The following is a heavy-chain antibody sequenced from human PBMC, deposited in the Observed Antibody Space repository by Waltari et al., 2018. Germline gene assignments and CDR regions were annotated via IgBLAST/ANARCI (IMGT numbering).Heavy chain of an antibody. CDR3: ARDISGPEEGWFDP. D-gene: IGHD6-19*01. Sequence: QVQLQESGPGLVKPSETLSLTCTVSGGSISSYYWSWIRQPPGKGLEWIGYIYYSGSTNYNPSLKSRVTISVDTSKNQFSLKLSSVTAADTAVYYCARDISGPEEGWFDPWGQGTLVTVSS. V-gene: IGHV4-59*01. J-gene: IGHJ5*02. CDR2: IYYSGST. CDR1: GGSISSYY.